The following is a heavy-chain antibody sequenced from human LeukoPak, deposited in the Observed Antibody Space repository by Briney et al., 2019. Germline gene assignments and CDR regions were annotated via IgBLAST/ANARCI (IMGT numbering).Heavy chain of an antibody. V-gene: IGHV1-46*01. D-gene: IGHD3-22*01. Sequence: VASVKVSCKASGYTFTSYYMHWVRQAPGQGLEWMGIINPSGGSTSYAQKFQGRVTMTRDTSTSTVYMELSSLRSEDTAVYYCATDSLYDSSGYYSFLPGVYWGQGTLVTVTS. CDR1: GYTFTSYY. CDR3: ATDSLYDSSGYYSFLPGVY. CDR2: INPSGGST. J-gene: IGHJ4*02.